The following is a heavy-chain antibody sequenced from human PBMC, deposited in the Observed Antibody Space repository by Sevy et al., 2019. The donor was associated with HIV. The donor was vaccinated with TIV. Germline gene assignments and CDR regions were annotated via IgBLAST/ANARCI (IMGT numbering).Heavy chain of an antibody. D-gene: IGHD3-3*01. CDR3: ARSIWSGYYPFYYFDY. CDR1: GGTFSSYA. V-gene: IGHV1-69*13. J-gene: IGHJ4*02. Sequence: ASVKVSCKASGGTFSSYAISWVRQAPGQGLEWMGGIIPIFGTANYAQKFQGRVTITADESTSTAYMELSSLRSEDTAVYYCARSIWSGYYPFYYFDYWGQGTLVTVSS. CDR2: IIPIFGTA.